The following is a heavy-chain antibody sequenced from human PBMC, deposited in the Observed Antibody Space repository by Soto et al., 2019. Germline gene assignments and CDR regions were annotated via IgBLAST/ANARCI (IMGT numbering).Heavy chain of an antibody. CDR1: GGSVSSYY. CDR2: IYHSGTT. CDR3: ARQLSMSYLDY. Sequence: SETLSLTCTVSGGSVSSYYWSWFRQPPGKGLEWIGYIYHSGTTNYNPSVKSRVTISIDTSKNQFSLKLSSVVAADTAVYYCARQLSMSYLDYWGQGTLVTVSS. J-gene: IGHJ4*02. D-gene: IGHD3-22*01. V-gene: IGHV4-59*02.